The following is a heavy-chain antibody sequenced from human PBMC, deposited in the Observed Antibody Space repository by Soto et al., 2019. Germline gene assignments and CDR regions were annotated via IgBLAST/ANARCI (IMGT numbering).Heavy chain of an antibody. V-gene: IGHV3-33*08. CDR2: IWCDGSNK. Sequence: AGGSLRLSCAASGFTFDDYGMSWVRQAPGKGLEWVAVIWCDGSNKYYADSVKGRFTISRDNSKNTLYLQMNSLRAEDTAVYYCAREGRIAARLPNVLYFDYWGQGTLVTVSS. J-gene: IGHJ4*02. CDR3: AREGRIAARLPNVLYFDY. CDR1: GFTFDDYG. D-gene: IGHD6-6*01.